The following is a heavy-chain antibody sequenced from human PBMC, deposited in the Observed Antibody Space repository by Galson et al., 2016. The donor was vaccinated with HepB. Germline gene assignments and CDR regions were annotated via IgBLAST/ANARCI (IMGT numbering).Heavy chain of an antibody. J-gene: IGHJ4*02. D-gene: IGHD3-3*02. Sequence: SLRLSCAASGFTFSSYWMNWFRQAPGKGLVWVSRINSDGSSTTYADPVKGRFTISRDNAKNTLYLQMSSLRAEDTAVYYCARGHDANSFILDYWGQGTLVTVSS. V-gene: IGHV3-74*01. CDR2: INSDGSST. CDR1: GFTFSSYW. CDR3: ARGHDANSFILDY.